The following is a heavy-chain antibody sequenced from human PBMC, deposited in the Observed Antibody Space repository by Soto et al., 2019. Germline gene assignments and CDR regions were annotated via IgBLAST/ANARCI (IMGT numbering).Heavy chain of an antibody. V-gene: IGHV2-5*02. Sequence: QITLKESGPTLVKPTQTLTLTCTFSGFSLDTSGVGVGWIRQPPGKALEWLTLIYWDDDKRYSPSLRSRLTITKDTYKNQVVLTMTNMDPVDTATYYCSHMESRVASYGMDVWGQGTTVTVSS. CDR2: IYWDDDK. J-gene: IGHJ6*02. D-gene: IGHD3-3*01. CDR1: GFSLDTSGVG. CDR3: SHMESRVASYGMDV.